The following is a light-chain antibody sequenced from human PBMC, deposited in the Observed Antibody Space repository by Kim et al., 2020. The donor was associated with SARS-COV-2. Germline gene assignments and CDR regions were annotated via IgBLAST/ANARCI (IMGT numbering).Light chain of an antibody. J-gene: IGLJ3*02. CDR1: SSNIGNNY. Sequence: QSVLTQPPSVSAAPGQKVTISCSGRSSNIGNNYVSWYQQLPGTAPKVLIYDNNIRPSGIPDRFSGYKSGTSATLDSTGLQTGDEADYYCGTWDSSLSAGVFGGGTQLTVL. CDR2: DNN. CDR3: GTWDSSLSAGV. V-gene: IGLV1-51*01.